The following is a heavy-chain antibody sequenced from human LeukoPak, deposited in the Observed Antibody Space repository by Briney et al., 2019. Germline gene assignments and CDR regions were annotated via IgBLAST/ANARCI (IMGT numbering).Heavy chain of an antibody. V-gene: IGHV4-59*12. J-gene: IGHJ5*02. CDR1: GGSISSYY. CDR3: ASQVKAGYSYGPVNNWFDP. CDR2: IYYSGST. Sequence: SETLSLTCTVSGGSISSYYWSWIRQPPGKGLEWIGYIYYSGSTNYNPSLKSRVTISVDTSKNQFSLKLSSVTAADTAVYYCASQVKAGYSYGPVNNWFDPWGQGTLVTVSS. D-gene: IGHD5-18*01.